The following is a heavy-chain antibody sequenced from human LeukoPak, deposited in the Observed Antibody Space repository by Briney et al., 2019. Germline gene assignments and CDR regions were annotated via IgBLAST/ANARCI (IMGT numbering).Heavy chain of an antibody. D-gene: IGHD2-2*01. CDR3: ARHASPDIVIVPAATFDY. CDR1: AYSINSGHY. V-gene: IGHV4-38-2*01. CDR2: IYHSGRT. J-gene: IGHJ4*02. Sequence: PSETLSLTCAVSAYSINSGHYWGWIRQPPGQGLEWIGSIYHSGRTYYNPSLKSRVTTSVDTSKNQFSLKLTSVTAADTAVYYCARHASPDIVIVPAATFDYWGQGTLVTVSS.